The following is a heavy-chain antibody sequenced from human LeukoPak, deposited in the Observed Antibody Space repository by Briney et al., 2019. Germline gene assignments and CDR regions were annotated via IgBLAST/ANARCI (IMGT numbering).Heavy chain of an antibody. J-gene: IGHJ6*02. CDR2: IYPGDSDT. CDR1: GYSFTSYW. CDR3: ARLDSGSGKYYYYGMDV. V-gene: IGHV5-51*01. D-gene: IGHD3-10*01. Sequence: GESLKISCKGSGYSFTSYWIGWVRQMPGKGLEWMGIIYPGDSDTRYSPSFQGQVTISADKSISTAYLQWSSLKASDTAMYHCARLDSGSGKYYYYGMDVWGRGTTVTVSS.